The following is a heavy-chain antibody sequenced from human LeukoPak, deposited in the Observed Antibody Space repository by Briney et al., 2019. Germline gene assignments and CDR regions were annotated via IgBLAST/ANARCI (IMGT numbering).Heavy chain of an antibody. V-gene: IGHV1-69*13. CDR2: IIPIFGTA. J-gene: IGHJ4*02. D-gene: IGHD2-2*01. Sequence: SVKVSCKASGGTFSSYAISWVRQAPGQGLEWMGGIIPIFGTANYAQKFQGRVTITADESTGTAYMELSSLRSEDTAVYYCAIYCSSTSCLIDYWGQGTLVTVSS. CDR3: AIYCSSTSCLIDY. CDR1: GGTFSSYA.